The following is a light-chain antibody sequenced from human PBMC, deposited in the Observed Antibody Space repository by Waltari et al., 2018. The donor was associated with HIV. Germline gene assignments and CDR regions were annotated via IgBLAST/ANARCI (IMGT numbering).Light chain of an antibody. CDR3: HQYGSLPET. CDR2: GAS. Sequence: DTVLTQSPGTLSLSPGEGAILSCRTSQSVSSSHLAWYQQKPGQAPRLLVYGASTRAAGIPDRFSGSGSGADFTLSISRLEPEDFAVYYCHQYGSLPETFGQGTKV. J-gene: IGKJ1*01. CDR1: QSVSSSH. V-gene: IGKV3-20*01.